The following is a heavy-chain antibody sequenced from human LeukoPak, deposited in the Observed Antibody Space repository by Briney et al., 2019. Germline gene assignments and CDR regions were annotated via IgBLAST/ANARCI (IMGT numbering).Heavy chain of an antibody. V-gene: IGHV4-34*01. J-gene: IGHJ3*02. D-gene: IGHD2-2*01. CDR3: ARSPSGGGKDAFDI. CDR2: INHSGST. CDR1: GGSFSGYY. Sequence: SETLSLTCAVYGGSFSGYYWSWIRQPPGKGLEWIGEINHSGSTNYNPSLKSRVTISVDTSKSQFSLRLSSVTAADTAVYYCARSPSGGGKDAFDIWGQGTMVSVSS.